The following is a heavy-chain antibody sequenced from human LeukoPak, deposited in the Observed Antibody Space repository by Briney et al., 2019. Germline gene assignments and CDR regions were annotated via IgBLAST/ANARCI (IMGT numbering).Heavy chain of an antibody. CDR3: ARDQEGFDY. Sequence: VSVKVSCKASGYTFTSNYIHWVRQAPGQGLEWMGMIYPRDGSTSYAQKFQGRVTVTRDTSTSTVHMELSGLRSEDTAVYYCARDQEGFDYWGRGTLVTVSS. CDR2: IYPRDGST. V-gene: IGHV1-46*01. CDR1: GYTFTSNY. J-gene: IGHJ4*02.